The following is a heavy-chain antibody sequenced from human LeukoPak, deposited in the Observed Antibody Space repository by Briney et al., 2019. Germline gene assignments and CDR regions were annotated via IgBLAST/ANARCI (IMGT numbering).Heavy chain of an antibody. V-gene: IGHV1-3*01. D-gene: IGHD3-9*01. J-gene: IGHJ4*02. CDR1: GYTFTSYA. CDR2: INAGNGNT. CDR3: ARSPNYDILTGAYYFDY. Sequence: ASVKVSCKASGYTFTSYAMHWVRQAPGQRLEWLGWINAGNGNTKYSQKFQGRVTITRDTSASTAYMELSSLRSEDTAVYYCARSPNYDILTGAYYFDYWGQGTLVTVSS.